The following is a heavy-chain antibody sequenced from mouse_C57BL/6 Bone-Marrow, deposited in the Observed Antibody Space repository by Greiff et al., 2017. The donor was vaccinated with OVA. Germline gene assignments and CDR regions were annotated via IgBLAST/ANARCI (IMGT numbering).Heavy chain of an antibody. CDR2: IYPRSGNT. J-gene: IGHJ4*01. CDR3: ARSPITTVVAKDAMDY. CDR1: GYTFTSYG. V-gene: IGHV1-81*01. D-gene: IGHD1-1*01. Sequence: VKLVESGAELARPGASVKLSCKASGYTFTSYGISWVKQRTVQGLEWIGEIYPRSGNTYYNEKFKGKATLTADKSSSTAYMELRSLTSEDSAVYFCARSPITTVVAKDAMDYWGQGTSVTVSS.